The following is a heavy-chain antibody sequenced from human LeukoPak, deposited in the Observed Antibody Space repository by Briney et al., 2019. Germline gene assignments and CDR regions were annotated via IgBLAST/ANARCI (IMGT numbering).Heavy chain of an antibody. CDR1: GGSISSYY. CDR3: ARVSRSFGY. Sequence: PSETLSLTCTVSGGSISSYYWSWIRQPPGKGLEWIGEINHSGSTNYNPSLKSRVTISVDTSKNQFSLKLSSVTAADAAVYYCARVSRSFGYWGQGTLVTVSS. CDR2: INHSGST. D-gene: IGHD2-15*01. J-gene: IGHJ4*02. V-gene: IGHV4-34*01.